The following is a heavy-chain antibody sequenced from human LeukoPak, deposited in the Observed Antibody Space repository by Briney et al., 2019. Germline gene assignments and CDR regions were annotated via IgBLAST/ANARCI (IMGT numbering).Heavy chain of an antibody. V-gene: IGHV3-23*01. CDR2: ITYSGGST. J-gene: IGHJ4*02. CDR3: AKGGSGNFPFDY. D-gene: IGHD1-26*01. Sequence: PGGSLRLSCAASRFTFSSSAMSWVHQAPGKGLECVSGITYSGGSTYYADSVKGRFTISRDNSKNTLYLQMNSLRAEDTAAYYCAKGGSGNFPFDYWGQGTLVTVSS. CDR1: RFTFSSSA.